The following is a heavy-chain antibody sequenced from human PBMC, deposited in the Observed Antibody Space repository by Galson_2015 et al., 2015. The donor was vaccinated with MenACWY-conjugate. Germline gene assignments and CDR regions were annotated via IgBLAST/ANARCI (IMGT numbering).Heavy chain of an antibody. CDR3: AAKRSRDWYFDL. CDR2: VAVSSGNT. D-gene: IGHD2-2*01. J-gene: IGHJ2*01. Sequence: SVKVSCKASGFTFISSAMQWVRQARGQRLEWMGWVAVSSGNTNYAQKFQERVAITRDVSTSTAFMELSSLRSEDTAVYYCAAKRSRDWYFDLWGRGTLVTVSS. CDR1: GFTFISSA. V-gene: IGHV1-58*02.